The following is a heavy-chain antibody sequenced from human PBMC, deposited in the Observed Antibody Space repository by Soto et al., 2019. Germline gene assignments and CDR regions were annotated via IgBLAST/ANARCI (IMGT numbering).Heavy chain of an antibody. CDR2: ITTDGSTT. D-gene: IGHD3-3*01. Sequence: GGSLRLSCAASGFTFSSYIMHWVRQTPGKGLVWVSRITTDGSTTTYADSVRGRFTISRDNAKNTLYLQMNSLSAEDTAVYYCARDREWVNFDTCGQGAVVTVSS. CDR3: ARDREWVNFDT. V-gene: IGHV3-74*01. J-gene: IGHJ4*02. CDR1: GFTFSSYI.